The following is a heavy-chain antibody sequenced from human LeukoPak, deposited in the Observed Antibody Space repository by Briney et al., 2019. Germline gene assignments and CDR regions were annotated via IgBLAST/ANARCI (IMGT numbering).Heavy chain of an antibody. J-gene: IGHJ4*02. Sequence: GGSLRLSCAASGFTFSSYAMSWVRQAPGKGLEWVSAISGSGGSTYYADSVKGRFTISRDNSKNTLYLQMNSLRAEDTAVYYCAKYTGIYGDHSYYFDYWGQGTLVTVSS. CDR1: GFTFSSYA. CDR2: ISGSGGST. D-gene: IGHD4-17*01. CDR3: AKYTGIYGDHSYYFDY. V-gene: IGHV3-23*01.